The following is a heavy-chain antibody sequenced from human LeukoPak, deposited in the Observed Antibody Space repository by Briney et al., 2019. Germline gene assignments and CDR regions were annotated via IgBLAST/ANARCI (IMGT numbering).Heavy chain of an antibody. CDR3: AKGKYSSGPGHPDY. CDR1: GFTFSSYA. Sequence: PGRSLRLSCAASGFTFSSYAMSWVRQAPGKGLEWVSAISGSGGSTYYADSVKGRFTISRDNSKNTLYLQMNSLRAEDTAVYYCAKGKYSSGPGHPDYWGQGTLVTVSS. V-gene: IGHV3-23*01. CDR2: ISGSGGST. D-gene: IGHD3-22*01. J-gene: IGHJ4*02.